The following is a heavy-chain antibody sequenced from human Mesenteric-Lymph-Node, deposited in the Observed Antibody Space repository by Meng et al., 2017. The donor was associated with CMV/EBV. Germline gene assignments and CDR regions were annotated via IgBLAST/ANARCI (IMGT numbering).Heavy chain of an antibody. CDR1: GYTFTGYY. J-gene: IGHJ6*02. CDR3: ARDRHCSGGSCPPYYYGMDV. CDR2: INPNSGGT. Sequence: ASVKVSCKASGYTFTGYYMHWVRQAPGQGLEWMGWINPNSGGTNYAQKFQGRVTMTRDTSISTAYMELSRLRSDDTAVYYCARDRHCSGGSCPPYYYGMDVWGQGTTVTVSS. V-gene: IGHV1-2*02. D-gene: IGHD2-15*01.